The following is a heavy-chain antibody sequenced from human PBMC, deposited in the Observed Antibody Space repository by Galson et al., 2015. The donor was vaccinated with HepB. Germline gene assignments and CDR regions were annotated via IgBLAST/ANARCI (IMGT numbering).Heavy chain of an antibody. Sequence: SLRLSCAASGFTFSSYAMHWVRQAPGKGLEWVAVISYDGSNKYYADSVKGRFTISRDNSKNTLYLQMNSLRAEDTAVYYCARDSGFLEWLGELSDAFDIWGQGTMVTVSS. D-gene: IGHD3-3*01. J-gene: IGHJ3*02. CDR2: ISYDGSNK. CDR1: GFTFSSYA. V-gene: IGHV3-30-3*01. CDR3: ARDSGFLEWLGELSDAFDI.